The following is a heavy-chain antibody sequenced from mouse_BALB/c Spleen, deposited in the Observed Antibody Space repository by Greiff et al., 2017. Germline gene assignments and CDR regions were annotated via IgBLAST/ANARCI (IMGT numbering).Heavy chain of an antibody. Sequence: DVKLQESGPGLVKPSQSLSLTCTVTGYSITSDYAWNWIRQFPGNKLEWMGYISYSGSTSYNPSLKSRISITRDTSKNQFFLQLNSVTTEDTATYYCARDSSYVYAMDYWGQGTSVTVSS. J-gene: IGHJ4*01. CDR3: ARDSSYVYAMDY. D-gene: IGHD1-1*01. CDR1: GYSITSDYA. CDR2: ISYSGST. V-gene: IGHV3-2*02.